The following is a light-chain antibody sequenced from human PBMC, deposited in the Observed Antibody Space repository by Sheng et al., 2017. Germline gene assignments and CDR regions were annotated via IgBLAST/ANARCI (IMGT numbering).Light chain of an antibody. CDR1: QSVSSN. V-gene: IGKV3D-15*01. CDR2: GAS. CDR3: QQYNNWPPSIT. Sequence: EXVMTQSPATLSVSPGERATLSCRASQSVSSNLAWYQQKPGQAPRLLIYGASTRATGIPARFSGSGSGTEFTLTISSLQSEDFAVYYCQQYNNWPPSITFGQGTRLEIK. J-gene: IGKJ5*01.